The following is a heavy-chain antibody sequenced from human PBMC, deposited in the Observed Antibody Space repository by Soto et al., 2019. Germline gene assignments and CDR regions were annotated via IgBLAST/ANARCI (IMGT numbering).Heavy chain of an antibody. J-gene: IGHJ4*02. D-gene: IGHD3-3*01. CDR3: AHRVLRAVFGLVTTTAIYFDF. CDR1: GFSLTTSGVG. Sequence: QITLNESGPTVVKPTETLTLTCTFSGFSLTTSGVGVGWVRQSPGKAPEWLAFIYWDDDKRYSTSLKSRLTITNDTSKNQVVLTMANVDPADTATYYCAHRVLRAVFGLVTTTAIYFDFWGQRTPVVVSS. CDR2: IYWDDDK. V-gene: IGHV2-5*02.